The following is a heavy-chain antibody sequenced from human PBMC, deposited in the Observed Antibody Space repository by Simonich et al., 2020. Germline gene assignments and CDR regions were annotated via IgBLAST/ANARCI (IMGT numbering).Heavy chain of an antibody. V-gene: IGHV3-7*01. CDR3: ARDGLGTAYYYYMDV. J-gene: IGHJ6*03. Sequence: EVQLVESGGGLVQPGGSLRLSCAASGFPFSSYWMSWVRQGPGKGLEWVANIKQDGSEKYNVDSVMGRFTITRDNAKNSLYQQMNSLRAEDTAVYYCARDGLGTAYYYYMDVWGKGTTVTVSS. CDR2: IKQDGSEK. CDR1: GFPFSSYW. D-gene: IGHD7-27*01.